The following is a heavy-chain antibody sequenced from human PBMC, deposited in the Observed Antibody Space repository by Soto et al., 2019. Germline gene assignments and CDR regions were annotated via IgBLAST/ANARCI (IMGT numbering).Heavy chain of an antibody. D-gene: IGHD6-19*01. CDR3: ARDSVYSSGWYESFFDF. CDR2: ISSDGSKK. Sequence: QVPLVESGGGVVQPGRSLRLSCAGSGFTFSRYGMHWVRQAPGKRLEWVAVISSDGSKKYYGDSVKGRFTISRDNSKNTLHLQMDSLRPEDTAVYHCARDSVYSSGWYESFFDFWGQGSLVTVSS. J-gene: IGHJ4*02. CDR1: GFTFSRYG. V-gene: IGHV3-30*03.